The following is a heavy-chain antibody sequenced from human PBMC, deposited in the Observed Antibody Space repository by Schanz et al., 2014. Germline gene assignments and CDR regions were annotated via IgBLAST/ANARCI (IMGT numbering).Heavy chain of an antibody. D-gene: IGHD5-18*01. Sequence: EVQLVESGGGLIQPGGSLRLSCAASGFTFSSYAMSWVRQAPGQGLEWVSAINTGVNTYYADAVRGRFTISRDNSKTSVYLQIINLRAEDTAVYYFAKDAEDAAMISDYFDYWGQGTPVTVSS. CDR3: AKDAEDAAMISDYFDY. CDR1: GFTFSSYA. V-gene: IGHV3-23*04. CDR2: INTGVNT. J-gene: IGHJ4*02.